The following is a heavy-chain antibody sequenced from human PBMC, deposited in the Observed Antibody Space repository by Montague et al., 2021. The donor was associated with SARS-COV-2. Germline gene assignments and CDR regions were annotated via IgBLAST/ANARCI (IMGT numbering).Heavy chain of an antibody. V-gene: IGHV3-21*04. J-gene: IGHJ6*02. CDR2: ISSSSSSI. CDR1: GFTFRSYT. D-gene: IGHD3-10*01. CDR3: AKDSYYYGLGYGMDV. Sequence: SLRLSCAASGFTFRSYTMNWVRQSPGMGLEWVSFISSSSSSIYYADSLKGRFTISRDNSKNVLYLQMNSLRAEDTALYYCAKDSYYYGLGYGMDVWGQGTTVTVSS.